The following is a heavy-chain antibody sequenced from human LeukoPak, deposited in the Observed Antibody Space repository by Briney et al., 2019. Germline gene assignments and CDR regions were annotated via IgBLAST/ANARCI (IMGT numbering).Heavy chain of an antibody. CDR1: GGTFSDYA. V-gene: IGHV1-2*06. CDR3: ARDLGATTDY. Sequence: GASVKVSCKVSGGTFSDYAVTWVRQAPGQGLEWMGRINPNSGGTNYAQKFQGRVTMTRDTSISTAYMELSRLRSDDTAVYYCARDLGATTDYWGQGTLVTVSS. J-gene: IGHJ4*02. CDR2: INPNSGGT. D-gene: IGHD1-26*01.